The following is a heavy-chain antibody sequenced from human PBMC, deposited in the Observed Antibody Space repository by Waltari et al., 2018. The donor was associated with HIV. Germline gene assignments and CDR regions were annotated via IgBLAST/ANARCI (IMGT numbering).Heavy chain of an antibody. J-gene: IGHJ6*02. CDR3: ARENIQPWEVGEGMDV. D-gene: IGHD5-18*01. CDR1: GFTFNDFW. Sequence: EMQLVQSGGGLAQPGGSLRLSCAASGFTFNDFWLIWVRQAPGKGLEWVANIKQDGSKKYHVDSVKGRVTISRDNAKNSLYLQMNSLRVEDTAIYYGARENIQPWEVGEGMDVWGQGSAVTVSS. CDR2: IKQDGSKK. V-gene: IGHV3-7*01.